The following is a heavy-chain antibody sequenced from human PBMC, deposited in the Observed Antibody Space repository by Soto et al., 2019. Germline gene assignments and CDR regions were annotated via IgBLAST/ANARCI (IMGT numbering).Heavy chain of an antibody. CDR3: PRYTAHPFDP. D-gene: IGHD2-2*02. V-gene: IGHV1-18*01. CDR1: GYTFNTYF. CDR2: ISPHNGNT. J-gene: IGHJ5*02. Sequence: HVQLVQSGGELKKPGASVKVSCNTSGYTFNTYFITWVRQAPGQGLEWMGWISPHNGNTNYAEKFQGRVTMTADTITKTAYMELRNLKIDDTAVYTGPRYTAHPFDPWGQGTPVTVSS.